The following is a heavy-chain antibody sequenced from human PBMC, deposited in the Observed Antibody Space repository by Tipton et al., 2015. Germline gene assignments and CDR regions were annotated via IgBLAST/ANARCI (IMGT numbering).Heavy chain of an antibody. J-gene: IGHJ3*02. CDR2: IYYGGRT. Sequence: LRLSCDVSGGSITNSDYSWGWVRQPPGKGLEWIGYIYYGGRTLYNPSLKSRVFISLDKSKNQFSLRLTSSTAADTAVYFCARAPIFGVVISAFDIWGQGAMVTVSS. D-gene: IGHD3-3*01. CDR1: GGSITNSDYS. V-gene: IGHV4-30-2*01. CDR3: ARAPIFGVVISAFDI.